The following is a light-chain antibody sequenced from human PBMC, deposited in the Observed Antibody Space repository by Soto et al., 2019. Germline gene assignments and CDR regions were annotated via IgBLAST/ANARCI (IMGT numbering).Light chain of an antibody. CDR3: QQYNIWRT. CDR2: GAS. J-gene: IGKJ1*01. V-gene: IGKV3-15*01. Sequence: EIVMTQSPATLSVSPGERATLSCRASQSVSSNLAWYQQKPGQAPRLLIYGASTRATGIPARFSGSGSGTEFTLTISSLQYEDFAVYYCQQYNIWRTFGQGTKVEI. CDR1: QSVSSN.